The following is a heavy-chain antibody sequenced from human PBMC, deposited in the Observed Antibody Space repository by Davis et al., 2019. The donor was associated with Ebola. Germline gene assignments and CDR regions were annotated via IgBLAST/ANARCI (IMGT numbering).Heavy chain of an antibody. CDR2: INHSGST. CDR1: GGSFSGYY. V-gene: IGHV4-34*01. J-gene: IGHJ6*02. D-gene: IGHD6-13*01. CDR3: VRIAAAGIRPYYYYYGMDV. Sequence: MPGGSLRLSCAVYGGSFSGYYWSWIRQPPGKGLEWIGEINHSGSTNYNPSLKSRVTISVDTSKNQFSLKLSSVTAADTAVYYCVRIAAAGIRPYYYYYGMDVWGQGTTVTVSS.